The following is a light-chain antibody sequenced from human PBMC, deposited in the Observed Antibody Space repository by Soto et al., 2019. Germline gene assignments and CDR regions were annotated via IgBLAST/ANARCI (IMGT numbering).Light chain of an antibody. V-gene: IGLV3-21*02. CDR1: NIESKS. J-gene: IGLJ2*01. Sequence: SYELTQPPSVSVAPGQTARITCGGNNIESKSVHWYQQRPGQAPVLVVHDDSDRPSGIPERISGSNSGNTATLTISRVEAGDEAEYYCQVWDGLSDHVIFGGRTKLTVL. CDR2: DDS. CDR3: QVWDGLSDHVI.